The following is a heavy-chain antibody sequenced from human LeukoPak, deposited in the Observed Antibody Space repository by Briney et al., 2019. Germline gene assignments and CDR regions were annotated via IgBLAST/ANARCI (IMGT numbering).Heavy chain of an antibody. CDR3: ARPSSWCGGFDY. V-gene: IGHV1-46*01. J-gene: IGHJ4*02. CDR1: GYTFTSYY. D-gene: IGHD6-13*01. CDR2: INPSGGST. Sequence: ASVKVSCKASGYTFTSYYMHWVRQAPGQGLEWMGIINPSGGSTTYSRKFQGRVTMTRDTSTSTVCMDLSSLRSEDTAVYYCARPSSWCGGFDYWGQGTLVTVSS.